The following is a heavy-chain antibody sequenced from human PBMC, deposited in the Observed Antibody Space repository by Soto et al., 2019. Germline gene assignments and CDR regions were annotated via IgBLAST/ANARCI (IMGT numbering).Heavy chain of an antibody. V-gene: IGHV3-15*07. CDR2: IKSKTDGGTT. J-gene: IGHJ4*02. CDR3: TTDLNGDRFEY. CDR1: SVSNAW. Sequence: SVSNAWMNWVRQAPGKGLEWVGRIKSKTDGGTTDYAAPVKGRFTISKDDSKNTLYLQMNSLKTEDTAVYYCTTDLNGDRFEYWGKGTLVTVSS. D-gene: IGHD4-17*01.